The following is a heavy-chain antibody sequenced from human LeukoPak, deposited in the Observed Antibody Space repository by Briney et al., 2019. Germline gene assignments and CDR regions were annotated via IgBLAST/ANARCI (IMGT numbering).Heavy chain of an antibody. CDR2: ISYDGSNK. J-gene: IGHJ4*02. V-gene: IGHV3-30-3*01. CDR1: GFTFSSYA. CDR3: ASSPPLTSIDY. D-gene: IGHD3-16*02. Sequence: GGSLRLSCAASGFTFSSYAMHWVRQAPGKGLEWVAVISYDGSNKYYADSVKGRFTISRDNSKNTLYLQMNSLRAEDTAVYYRASSPPLTSIDYWGQGTLVTVSS.